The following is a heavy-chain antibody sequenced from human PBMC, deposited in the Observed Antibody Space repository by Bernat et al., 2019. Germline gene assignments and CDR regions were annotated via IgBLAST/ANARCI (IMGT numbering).Heavy chain of an antibody. CDR2: ISSSSSYI. D-gene: IGHD3-22*01. Sequence: CAASGFTFSSYSMNCVRQAPGKGLEWVSSISSSSSYIYYADSVKGRFTISRDNAKNSLYLQMNSLRAEDTAVYYCARDLVVDESSGSDLSYYYYGIDVWGQ. V-gene: IGHV3-21*01. J-gene: IGHJ6*02. CDR3: ARDLVVDESSGSDLSYYYYGIDV. CDR1: GFTFSSYS.